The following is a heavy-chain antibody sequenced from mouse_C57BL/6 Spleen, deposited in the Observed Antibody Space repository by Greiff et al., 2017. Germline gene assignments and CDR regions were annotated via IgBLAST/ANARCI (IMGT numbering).Heavy chain of an antibody. D-gene: IGHD1-1*01. CDR2: IYPRSGNT. Sequence: QVQLQQSGAELARPGASVKLSCKASGYTFTSYGISWVKQRTGQGLEWIGEIYPRSGNTYYNEKFKGKATLTADKSSSTACMVLRSLTSEYSAVXCCDIFTTLVADYWGQGTTLTVSS. CDR3: DIFTTLVADY. V-gene: IGHV1-81*01. CDR1: GYTFTSYG. J-gene: IGHJ2*01.